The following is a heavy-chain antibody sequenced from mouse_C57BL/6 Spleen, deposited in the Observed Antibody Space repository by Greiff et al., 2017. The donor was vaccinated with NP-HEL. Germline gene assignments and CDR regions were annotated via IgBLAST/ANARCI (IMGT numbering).Heavy chain of an antibody. CDR2: IDTSDSET. Sequence: QVQLQQPGAELVRPGSSVKLSCKASGYTFTSYWMHWVKQRPIQGLEWIGNIDTSDSETHYNQKFKDKATLTVDKSSSTAYMQLSSLTAEDSAVYYCARDYYGSSPLFAYWGQGTLVTVSA. J-gene: IGHJ3*01. D-gene: IGHD1-1*01. CDR1: GYTFTSYW. V-gene: IGHV1-52*01. CDR3: ARDYYGSSPLFAY.